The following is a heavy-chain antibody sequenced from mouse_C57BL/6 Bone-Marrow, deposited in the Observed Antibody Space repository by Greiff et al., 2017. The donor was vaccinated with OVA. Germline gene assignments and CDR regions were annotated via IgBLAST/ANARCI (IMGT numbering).Heavy chain of an antibody. J-gene: IGHJ4*01. CDR3: ARDEGGNYEAMDY. CDR2: ISDGGSYT. V-gene: IGHV5-4*01. CDR1: GFTFSSYA. D-gene: IGHD2-1*01. Sequence: EVKLVESGGGLVKPGGSLKLSCAASGFTFSSYAMSWVRQTPEKRLEWVATISDGGSYTYYPDNVKGRFTISRDNAKNNLYLQMNHLKSEDTAMYYCARDEGGNYEAMDYWGQGTSVTVSS.